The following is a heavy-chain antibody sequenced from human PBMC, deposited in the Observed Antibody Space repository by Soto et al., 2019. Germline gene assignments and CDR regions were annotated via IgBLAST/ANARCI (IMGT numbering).Heavy chain of an antibody. CDR3: AKERRDGYNYRYYYGMDA. V-gene: IGHV3-30*18. D-gene: IGHD5-12*01. CDR2: TSSDGNKR. Sequence: GGSLRLSCAVSGFTFSSNGMHWVRQAPGKGLEWVAVTSSDGNKRYYADSVKGRFTISRDNSKNTLYLQMNSLRAEDTAVYYCAKERRDGYNYRYYYGMDAWGQGTPVTVSS. J-gene: IGHJ6*02. CDR1: GFTFSSNG.